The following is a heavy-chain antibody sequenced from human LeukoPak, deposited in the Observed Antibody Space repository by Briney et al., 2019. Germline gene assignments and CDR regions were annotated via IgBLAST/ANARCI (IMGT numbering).Heavy chain of an antibody. CDR2: IYYSGST. CDR3: ARTQYYYDSSGNDAFDI. D-gene: IGHD3-22*01. CDR1: GFTFSSYS. Sequence: GSLRLSCAASGFTFSSYSMNWVRQAPGKGLEWIGSIYYSGSTYYNPSLKSRVTISVDTSKNQFSLKLSSVTAADTAVYYCARTQYYYDSSGNDAFDIWGQGTMVTVSS. J-gene: IGHJ3*02. V-gene: IGHV4-39*07.